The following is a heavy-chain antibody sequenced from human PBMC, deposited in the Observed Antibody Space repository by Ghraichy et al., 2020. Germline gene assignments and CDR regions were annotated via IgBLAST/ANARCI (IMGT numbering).Heavy chain of an antibody. CDR2: IYHSGST. J-gene: IGHJ4*02. D-gene: IGHD3-10*01. V-gene: IGHV4-39*01. CDR1: GGSITNNNYY. CDR3: ARLSRGIAMVRGGDY. Sequence: SQTLSLTCTVSGGSITNNNYYWGWIRQPPGKGLEWIGSIYHSGSTYYSPSLKSRVTISVETSKNQFSLKLSSVTAADTAVYYCARLSRGIAMVRGGDYWGQGTLVTVSS.